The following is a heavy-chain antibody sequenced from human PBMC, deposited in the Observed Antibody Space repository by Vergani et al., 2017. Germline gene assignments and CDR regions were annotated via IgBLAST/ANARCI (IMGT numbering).Heavy chain of an antibody. J-gene: IGHJ3*02. CDR1: GFTFDGYA. CDR3: AKEATPCEIVVVPAAPPVLSDAFDI. V-gene: IGHV3-9*01. Sequence: EVQLVESGGGLVQPGRSLRLSCAASGFTFDGYAMHWVRQAPGKGLEWVSGISWNSGSIGYADSVKGRFTISRDNAKNSLYLQMNSLRAEDTALYYCAKEATPCEIVVVPAAPPVLSDAFDIWGQGTMVTVSS. D-gene: IGHD2-2*01. CDR2: ISWNSGSI.